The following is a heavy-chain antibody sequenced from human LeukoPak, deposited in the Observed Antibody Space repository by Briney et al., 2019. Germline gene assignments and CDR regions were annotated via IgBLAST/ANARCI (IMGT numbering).Heavy chain of an antibody. D-gene: IGHD1-26*01. CDR3: ARGIAPYSGTYGVGYYYYMDV. CDR2: IIPTFGTA. CDR1: GGTFSSYA. Sequence: SVKVSCKASGGTFSSYAISWVRQAPGQGLEWMGGIIPTFGTANYAQKFQGRVTITTDESTTTAYMELSSLRSEDTAVYYCARGIAPYSGTYGVGYYYYMDVWGKGTTVTVSS. V-gene: IGHV1-69*05. J-gene: IGHJ6*03.